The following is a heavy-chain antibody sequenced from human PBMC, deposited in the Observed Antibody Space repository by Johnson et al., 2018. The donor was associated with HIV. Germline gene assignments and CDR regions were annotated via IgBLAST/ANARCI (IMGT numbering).Heavy chain of an antibody. CDR3: ARENWGAFDI. D-gene: IGHD7-27*01. J-gene: IGHJ3*02. Sequence: VQLVESGGGVVQLGGSLRLSCASLEFSFSSYGMHWVRQTPGKGLEWVANIKQDASEKYSVDSVKGRFTISRDNSKNTLYLQMNSLRAEDTALYYCARENWGAFDIWGQGTMVTVSS. CDR2: IKQDASEK. V-gene: IGHV3-7*01. CDR1: EFSFSSYG.